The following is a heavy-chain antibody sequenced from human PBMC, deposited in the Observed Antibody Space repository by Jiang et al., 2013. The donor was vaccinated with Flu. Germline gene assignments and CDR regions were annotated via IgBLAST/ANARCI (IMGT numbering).Heavy chain of an antibody. CDR1: GGSISSYY. D-gene: IGHD6-6*01. CDR2: IYYSGST. J-gene: IGHJ6*03. Sequence: GPGLVKPSETLSLTCTVSGGSISSYYWSWIRQPPGKGLEWIGYIYYSGSTNYNPSLKSRVTISVDTSKNQFSLKLSSVTAADTAVYYCARVEQLVRGLYYYYYMDVWGKGDHGHR. CDR3: ARVEQLVRGLYYYYYMDV. V-gene: IGHV4-59*01.